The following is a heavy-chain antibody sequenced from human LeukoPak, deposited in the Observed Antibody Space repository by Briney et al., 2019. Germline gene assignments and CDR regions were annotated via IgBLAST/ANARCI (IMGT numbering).Heavy chain of an antibody. CDR2: IFNTGST. V-gene: IGHV4-61*02. D-gene: IGHD5-18*01. CDR3: ARDVCGYNYGCFDS. Sequence: SETLSLTCAVSGDSIGRGSYYWGWIRQPAGKAPEWIGRIFNTGSTSYNPSLKSRVTISVDTSKNQFSLNLRSVTAADTAVYYCARDVCGYNYGCFDSWGQGTLVTVSS. J-gene: IGHJ4*02. CDR1: GDSIGRGSYY.